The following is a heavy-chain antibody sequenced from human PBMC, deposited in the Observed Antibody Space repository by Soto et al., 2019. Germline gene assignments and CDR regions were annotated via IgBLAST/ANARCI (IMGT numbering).Heavy chain of an antibody. J-gene: IGHJ5*02. Sequence: EASVKVSCKASGYTFTSYAMHWVRQAPGQRLEWMGWINAGNGNTKYSQKFQGRVTITRDTSASTAYMELSSLRSEDTAVYYCARDSCISTSCYGPRWFDPWGQGTLVTVSS. V-gene: IGHV1-3*01. CDR1: GYTFTSYA. CDR3: ARDSCISTSCYGPRWFDP. D-gene: IGHD2-2*01. CDR2: INAGNGNT.